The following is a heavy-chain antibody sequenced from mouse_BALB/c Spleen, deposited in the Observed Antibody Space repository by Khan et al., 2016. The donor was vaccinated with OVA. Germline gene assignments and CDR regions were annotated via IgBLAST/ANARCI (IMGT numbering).Heavy chain of an antibody. D-gene: IGHD2-3*01. CDR3: AREGDDGGLAY. CDR2: ISNRGSTT. Sequence: EVELVESGGGLVQPGGSLKLSCATSGFNFSDYYVYWVRQTPEKRLEWVAYISNRGSTTYYPDTVRGRFTISRDNAKNTLYLQMSRLKSEDTAMYYCAREGDDGGLAYWGQGTLVTVSA. CDR1: GFNFSDYY. J-gene: IGHJ3*01. V-gene: IGHV5-12*02.